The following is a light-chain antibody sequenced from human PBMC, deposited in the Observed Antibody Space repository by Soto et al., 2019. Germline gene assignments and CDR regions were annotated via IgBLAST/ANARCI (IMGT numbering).Light chain of an antibody. CDR3: QQYRAWPQT. Sequence: EIVMTQSPATLSVSPGERATLSCRTSQSVSSYLAWYQQKPGQAPRLLIYVASSRDTGIPGRLSGSGSGTEFVLPISSLQSEDFAVYYCQQYRAWPQTFGQGTKVDIK. V-gene: IGKV3-15*01. CDR2: VAS. J-gene: IGKJ1*01. CDR1: QSVSSY.